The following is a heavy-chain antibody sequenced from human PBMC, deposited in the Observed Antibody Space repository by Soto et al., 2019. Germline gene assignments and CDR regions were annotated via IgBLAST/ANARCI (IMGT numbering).Heavy chain of an antibody. Sequence: QVQLVESGGGVVQPGRSLRLSCAASGFTFSSYGMHWVRQAPGKGLEWVAVISYDGSNKYYADSVKGRFTISRDNSKNTLYLQMNSLRAEDTAVYYCAKGIEMATPGDAFDIWGQGTMVTVSS. CDR1: GFTFSSYG. CDR3: AKGIEMATPGDAFDI. D-gene: IGHD5-12*01. J-gene: IGHJ3*02. V-gene: IGHV3-30*18. CDR2: ISYDGSNK.